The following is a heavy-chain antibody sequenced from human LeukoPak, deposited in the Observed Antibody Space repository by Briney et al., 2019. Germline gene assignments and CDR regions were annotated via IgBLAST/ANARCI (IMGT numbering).Heavy chain of an antibody. J-gene: IGHJ5*02. V-gene: IGHV4-31*03. CDR3: ARGGGMVRGVIILRP. CDR1: GGSISSGGYY. CDR2: IYYSGST. Sequence: SETLSLTCTVSGGSISSGGYYWSWIRQHPGKGLEWIGYIYYSGSTYYNPSLKSRVTISVDTSKNQFSLKLSSVTAADTAVYYCARGGGMVRGVIILRPWGQGTLVTVSS. D-gene: IGHD3-10*01.